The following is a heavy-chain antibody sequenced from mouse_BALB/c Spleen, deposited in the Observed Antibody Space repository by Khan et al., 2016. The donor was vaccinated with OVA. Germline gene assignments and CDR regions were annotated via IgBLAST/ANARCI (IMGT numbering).Heavy chain of an antibody. J-gene: IGHJ2*01. D-gene: IGHD3-2*02. CDR1: GYTFTSYW. CDR3: AREEALYHFDH. V-gene: IGHV1-76*01. CDR2: IYPGTDNS. Sequence: QVQLKESGAELVRPGASVKLSCKTSGYTFTSYWIHWVKQRSGQGLEWIARIYPGTDNSYYNEKFKDKATLTADKSSSTAYMQLSSLKSEDSDVYCCAREEALYHFDHWGQGTTLTVSS.